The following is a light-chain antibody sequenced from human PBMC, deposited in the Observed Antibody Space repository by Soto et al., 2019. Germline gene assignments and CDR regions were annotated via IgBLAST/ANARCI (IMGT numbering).Light chain of an antibody. V-gene: IGKV3-20*01. J-gene: IGKJ1*01. CDR1: QSVSSNY. CDR3: QQYGSSPAT. Sequence: EIVLTQSPGTLSLSPGERATLSCRASQSVSSNYLAWYQQKPGQAPRLLIFGASSRASGIPDRFSGGGSGTDFTLTIGRLEPEDFAVYYCQQYGSSPATFGQGTKVEIK. CDR2: GAS.